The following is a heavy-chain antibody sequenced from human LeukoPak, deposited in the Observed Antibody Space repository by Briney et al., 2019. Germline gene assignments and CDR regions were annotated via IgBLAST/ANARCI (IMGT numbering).Heavy chain of an antibody. V-gene: IGHV3-23*01. Sequence: GGSLRLSCAASGFTFSSYAMSWVRQAPGKGLEWVSAISGSGGSTYYADSVKGRFTISRDNSKNTLYLQMNSLRAEDTAVYYCAKGLGSGSYQYYFHYWGQGTLVTVSS. J-gene: IGHJ4*02. CDR2: ISGSGGST. D-gene: IGHD1-26*01. CDR1: GFTFSSYA. CDR3: AKGLGSGSYQYYFHY.